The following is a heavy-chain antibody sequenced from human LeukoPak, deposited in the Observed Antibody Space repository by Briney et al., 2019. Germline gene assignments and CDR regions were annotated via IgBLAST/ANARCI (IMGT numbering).Heavy chain of an antibody. V-gene: IGHV3-23*01. CDR1: GFTFSSYA. D-gene: IGHD5-12*01. CDR2: ISGSGGSS. Sequence: PGGSLRLSCAAPGFTFSSYAMTWGRQAPGKGLEWVSGISGSGGSSYSADSVKGRFTISRDNSKKTLYMQMNSLRAEDTAVYYCTKHRGGWIDAFDIWGQGTMVTVSS. J-gene: IGHJ3*02. CDR3: TKHRGGWIDAFDI.